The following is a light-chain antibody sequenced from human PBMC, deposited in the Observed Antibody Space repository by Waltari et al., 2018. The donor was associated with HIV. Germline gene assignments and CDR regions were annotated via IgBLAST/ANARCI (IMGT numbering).Light chain of an antibody. V-gene: IGLV2-14*01. CDR3: SSYSTATNVA. CDR2: EVS. J-gene: IGLJ2*01. CDR1: TSDIGGYNF. Sequence: QSALTQPASVSGSPGQSITMSCTGTTSDIGGYNFVSWYQQHPGKAPKVIIYEVSNRPSGVSTRFSGSKSGNPASLTISGLQAEDEADYYCSSYSTATNVAFGGGTKLTVL.